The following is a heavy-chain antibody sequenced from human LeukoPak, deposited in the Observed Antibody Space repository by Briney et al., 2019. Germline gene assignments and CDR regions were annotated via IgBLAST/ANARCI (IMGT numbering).Heavy chain of an antibody. J-gene: IGHJ5*02. Sequence: KTGGSLRLSCAASGFTFSDYYMSWIRHAPGKGLEWVSYISTTGSYTVFADSVRGRFTISRDNAKNLLYLQMNSLRPEDTAVYYCARDWYCSSSICYTDRNWFDPWGQGTLVTVSS. CDR3: ARDWYCSSSICYTDRNWFDP. CDR2: ISTTGSYT. D-gene: IGHD2-2*02. V-gene: IGHV3-11*05. CDR1: GFTFSDYY.